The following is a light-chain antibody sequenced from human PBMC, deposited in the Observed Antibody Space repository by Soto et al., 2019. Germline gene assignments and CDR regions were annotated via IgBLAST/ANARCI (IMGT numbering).Light chain of an antibody. CDR3: QQYDTNSPT. Sequence: DIKMSHSPSTVSASIGDRVTITCRASQSIRTWLAWYQQKPGKASKVLISKASTLQSGIPSRFSGSGSETDFTLTISNLQPDDFATYYCQQYDTNSPTFGQGTKVDIK. V-gene: IGKV1-5*03. CDR1: QSIRTW. J-gene: IGKJ1*01. CDR2: KAS.